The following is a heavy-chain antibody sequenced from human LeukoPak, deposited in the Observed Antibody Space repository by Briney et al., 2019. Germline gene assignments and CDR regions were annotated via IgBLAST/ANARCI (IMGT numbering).Heavy chain of an antibody. CDR1: GFTFDDYA. D-gene: IGHD3-22*01. V-gene: IGHV3-9*01. CDR2: ISWNSGSI. J-gene: IGHJ4*02. Sequence: GGSLRLSCAASGFTFDDYAMHWVRQAPGKGLEWVSGISWNSGSIGYADSVKGRFTISRDNAKNSLYLQMNSLRAEDTALYYCAKDMDPYYYDSSGYYYVWDYWGQGTLVTVSP. CDR3: AKDMDPYYYDSSGYYYVWDY.